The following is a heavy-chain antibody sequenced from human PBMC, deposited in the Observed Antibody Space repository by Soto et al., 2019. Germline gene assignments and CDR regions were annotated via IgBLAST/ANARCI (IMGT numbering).Heavy chain of an antibody. D-gene: IGHD3-22*01. CDR2: ISYDGSNK. J-gene: IGHJ4*02. V-gene: IGHV3-30-3*01. CDR3: ASYYYDSSGLFH. Sequence: WVPMTVSCAAAGVSISSYAMHWVSKAPGKGLEWVAVISYDGSNKYYADSVKGRFTISRDNSKNTLYLQMNSLRAEDTAVYYCASYYYDSSGLFHWGQGTLVTVSS. CDR1: GVSISSYA.